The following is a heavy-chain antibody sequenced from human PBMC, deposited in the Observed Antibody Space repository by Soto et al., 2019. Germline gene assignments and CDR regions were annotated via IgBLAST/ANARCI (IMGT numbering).Heavy chain of an antibody. CDR2: IYTSGST. CDR1: GGSISSYY. V-gene: IGHV4-4*07. Sequence: QVQLQESGPGLVKPSETLSLTCTVSGGSISSYYWSWIRQPAGKGLEWIGRIYTSGSTNYNPSLKRRVTMSVDTSKNPFSLKRSSVTAADTAVYYCARDPWNDLWANAFDIGGQGTMVTVSS. J-gene: IGHJ3*02. D-gene: IGHD1-1*01. CDR3: ARDPWNDLWANAFDI.